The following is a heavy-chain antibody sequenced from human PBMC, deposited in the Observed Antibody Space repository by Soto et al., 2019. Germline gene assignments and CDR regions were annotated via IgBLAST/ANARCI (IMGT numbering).Heavy chain of an antibody. V-gene: IGHV3-53*01. CDR2: IYSGGYT. Sequence: EVQLVESGGGLIQPGGSLRLSCAVSGFTVSNNYMSWVRQAPGKGLEGVSVIYSGGYTAYGDSVKGRFTISRDNSKNTPYLKKNRLGPAHPAVFYGATRGGGGGYWGQGTLVTVSS. CDR3: ATRGGGGGY. CDR1: GFTVSNNY. D-gene: IGHD3-10*01. J-gene: IGHJ4*02.